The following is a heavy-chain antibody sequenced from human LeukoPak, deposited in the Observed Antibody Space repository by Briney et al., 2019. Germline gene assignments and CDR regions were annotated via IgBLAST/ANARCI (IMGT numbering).Heavy chain of an antibody. CDR1: GFTFSSYR. D-gene: IGHD4-23*01. J-gene: IGHJ4*02. CDR2: INTYGSST. CDR3: AKPGYGGNSFGY. Sequence: PWGSLRLSCAASGFTFSSYRMHWVRQAPGKGLMWVSRINTYGSSTNYADSVKGRFTISRDNAKNTLYLQMNTVSAEDTAVYYCAKPGYGGNSFGYWGQGTLVTVSS. V-gene: IGHV3-74*01.